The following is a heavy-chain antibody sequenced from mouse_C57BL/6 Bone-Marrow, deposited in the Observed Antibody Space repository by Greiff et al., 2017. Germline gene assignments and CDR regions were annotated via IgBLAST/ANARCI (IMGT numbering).Heavy chain of an antibody. D-gene: IGHD2-3*01. CDR2: INPYNGGT. J-gene: IGHJ4*01. Sequence: EVKLQESGPVLVKPGASVKMSCKASGYTFTDYYMHWVKQSHGKSLEWIGVINPYNGGTSYNQKFKGKATLTVDKSSSTAYMELNSLTSEDSAVYYCARFDGYPHYYAMDYWGQGTSVTVSS. CDR3: ARFDGYPHYYAMDY. V-gene: IGHV1-19*01. CDR1: GYTFTDYY.